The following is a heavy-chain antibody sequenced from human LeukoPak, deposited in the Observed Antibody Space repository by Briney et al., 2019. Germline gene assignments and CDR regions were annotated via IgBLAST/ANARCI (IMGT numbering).Heavy chain of an antibody. Sequence: GGSLRLSCAASGFTFNNYAMRWVRQAPGKGLEWVSGISGSGTTINYADSVKGRFTISRDNSKNTVYLQINSLRAEDTAVYFCAKRLGSGPPIYGMDVWGQGTTVTVSS. V-gene: IGHV3-23*01. CDR2: ISGSGTTI. CDR3: AKRLGSGPPIYGMDV. D-gene: IGHD3-3*01. CDR1: GFTFNNYA. J-gene: IGHJ6*02.